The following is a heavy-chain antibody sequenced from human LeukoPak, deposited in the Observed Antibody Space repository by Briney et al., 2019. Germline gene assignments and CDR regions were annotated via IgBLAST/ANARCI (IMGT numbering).Heavy chain of an antibody. Sequence: SETLSLTCTVSGGSISSYYWSWIRQPPGKGLEWIGYIYYSGSTNYNPPLKSRVTISVDTSKNQFSLKLSSVTAADTAVYYCARLTYGDYADYWGQGTLVTVST. J-gene: IGHJ4*02. D-gene: IGHD4-17*01. CDR1: GGSISSYY. CDR3: ARLTYGDYADY. CDR2: IYYSGST. V-gene: IGHV4-59*08.